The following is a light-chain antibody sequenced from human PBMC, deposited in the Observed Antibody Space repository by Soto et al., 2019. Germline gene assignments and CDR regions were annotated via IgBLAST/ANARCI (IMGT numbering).Light chain of an antibody. CDR1: QSISNS. J-gene: IGKJ5*01. CDR2: VAS. CDR3: QQYYSYPPIT. Sequence: DIQMTQSPSTLSASVGDRVTITCRASQSISNSLAWYQQKPGKAPKLLIYVASNLQSGVPSRFSGSGSGTDFTLTISCLQSEDFATYYCQQYYSYPPITFGQGTRLEIK. V-gene: IGKV1-5*01.